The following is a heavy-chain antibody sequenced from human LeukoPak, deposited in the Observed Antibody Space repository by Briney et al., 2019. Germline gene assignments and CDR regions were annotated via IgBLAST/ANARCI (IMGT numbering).Heavy chain of an antibody. CDR3: ARVRSTVTALDY. Sequence: GGSLRLSCAASGFTFSSYEMNWVRQAPGKGLEWVSYISSSGSTIYYADSVKGRFTVSRDNAKNSLYLQMNSLRAEDTAIYYCARVRSTVTALDYWGQGTLVTASS. D-gene: IGHD4-11*01. CDR1: GFTFSSYE. CDR2: ISSSGSTI. V-gene: IGHV3-48*03. J-gene: IGHJ4*02.